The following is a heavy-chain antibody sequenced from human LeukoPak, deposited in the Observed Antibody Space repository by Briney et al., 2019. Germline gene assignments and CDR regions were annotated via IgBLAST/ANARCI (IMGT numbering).Heavy chain of an antibody. CDR2: ISGSGGST. CDR1: GFTFSSYG. CDR3: AKVYYGSGSKSPMDV. J-gene: IGHJ6*03. D-gene: IGHD3-10*01. V-gene: IGHV3-23*01. Sequence: PGGSLRLSCAASGFTFSSYGMSWVRQAPGKGLEWVSAISGSGGSTYYADSVKGRFTISRDNSKNTLYLQMNSLRAEDTAVYYCAKVYYGSGSKSPMDVWSKGTTVTISS.